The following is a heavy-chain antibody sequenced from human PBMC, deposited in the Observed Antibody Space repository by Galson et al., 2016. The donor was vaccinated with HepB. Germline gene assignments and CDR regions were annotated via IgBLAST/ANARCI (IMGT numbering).Heavy chain of an antibody. Sequence: SVKVSCKASGGIFTSHIFNWVRQAPGQTLEWMGRIIPLLNTVNYTQEFQGRVAFPADKSTTTAYMELHSMRSDDTAVYYCARSAFSSGWSEGGWFHSWGQGTLVTVSS. D-gene: IGHD6-19*01. V-gene: IGHV1-69*08. CDR2: IIPLLNTV. J-gene: IGHJ5*01. CDR1: GGIFTSHI. CDR3: ARSAFSSGWSEGGWFHS.